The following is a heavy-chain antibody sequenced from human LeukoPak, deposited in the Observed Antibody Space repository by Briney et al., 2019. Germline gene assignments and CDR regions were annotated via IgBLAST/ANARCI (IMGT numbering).Heavy chain of an antibody. J-gene: IGHJ3*02. CDR3: AKEYCGGDCYSGNIDAFDI. V-gene: IGHV3-30*18. D-gene: IGHD2-21*02. Sequence: GGSLRLSCAASEFTFGNFDMHWVRQAPGKGLEWVAVISYDGSNKYYADSVKGRFTISRDNSKSTLYLQMDSLRAEDTAVYYCAKEYCGGDCYSGNIDAFDIWGQGTMVTVSS. CDR1: EFTFGNFD. CDR2: ISYDGSNK.